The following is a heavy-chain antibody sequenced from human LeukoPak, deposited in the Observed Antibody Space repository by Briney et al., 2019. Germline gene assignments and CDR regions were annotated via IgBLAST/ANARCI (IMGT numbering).Heavy chain of an antibody. J-gene: IGHJ4*02. CDR1: GYTFTSYG. CDR3: ARDLAPPTTAMDPFDY. V-gene: IGHV1-18*01. CDR2: ISAYNGNT. D-gene: IGHD5-18*01. Sequence: ASVKVSCKASGYTFTSYGISWVRQAPGPGLEWMGWISAYNGNTNYAQKPQGRVTMTTDTSTSTAYMELRSLRSDDTAVYYCARDLAPPTTAMDPFDYWGQGTLVTVSS.